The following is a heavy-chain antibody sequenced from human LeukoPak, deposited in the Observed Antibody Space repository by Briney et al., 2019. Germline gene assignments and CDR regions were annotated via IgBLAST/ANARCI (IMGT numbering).Heavy chain of an antibody. J-gene: IGHJ5*02. D-gene: IGHD3-3*01. V-gene: IGHV3-21*01. CDR1: GFTFSSYS. CDR3: ARAKWEYYDFWSGPGNNWFDP. Sequence: GGSLRLSCAASGFTFSSYSMDWVRQAPGKGLEWVSSISSSSSYIYYADSVKGRFTISRDNAKNSLYLQMNSLRAEDTAVYYCARAKWEYYDFWSGPGNNWFDPWGQGTLVTVSS. CDR2: ISSSSSYI.